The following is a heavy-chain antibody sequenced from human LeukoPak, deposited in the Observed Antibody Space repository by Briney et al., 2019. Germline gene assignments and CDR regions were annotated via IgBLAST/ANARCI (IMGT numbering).Heavy chain of an antibody. Sequence: GGSLRLSCTASGFTFGDYAMSWVRQAPGKGLEWVGFIRSKAYGGTTEYAASVKGRFTISRDDSKSIAYLQMNSLETEDTAVYYCTRTSVLLWFGELLTDAFDIWGQGTMVTVSS. V-gene: IGHV3-49*04. CDR2: IRSKAYGGTT. CDR1: GFTFGDYA. J-gene: IGHJ3*02. D-gene: IGHD3-10*01. CDR3: TRTSVLLWFGELLTDAFDI.